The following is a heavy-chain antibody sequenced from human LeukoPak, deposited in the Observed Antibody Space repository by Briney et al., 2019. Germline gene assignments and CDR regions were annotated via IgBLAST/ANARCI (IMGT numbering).Heavy chain of an antibody. J-gene: IGHJ1*01. CDR2: IDHSGDT. V-gene: IGHV4-34*01. CDR1: GGSISGFY. CDR3: ARGSPFQE. Sequence: SETLSLTCAGYGGSISGFYCTWIRQPPGKGLEWIGEIDHSGDTNYNPSLKSRAIVSVDTSKSQFSLKLTSVTAADAAVYYCARGSPFQEWGQGTLVTVSS.